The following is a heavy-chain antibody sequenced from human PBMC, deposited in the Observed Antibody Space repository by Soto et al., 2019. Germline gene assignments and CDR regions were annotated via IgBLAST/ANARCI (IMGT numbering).Heavy chain of an antibody. Sequence: ASVKVSCKASGYTFTGYYMHWVRQAPGQGLEWMGWINPNSGGTNYAQKFQGRVTMTRDTSISTAYMEPSRLRSDDTAVYYCARDLAVAVSIGDYYYGMDVWGQGTTVTVSS. V-gene: IGHV1-2*02. CDR2: INPNSGGT. J-gene: IGHJ6*02. CDR3: ARDLAVAVSIGDYYYGMDV. D-gene: IGHD6-19*01. CDR1: GYTFTGYY.